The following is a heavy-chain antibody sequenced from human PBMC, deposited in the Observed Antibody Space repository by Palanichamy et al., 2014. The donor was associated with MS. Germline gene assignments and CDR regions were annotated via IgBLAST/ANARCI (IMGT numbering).Heavy chain of an antibody. CDR3: ARGGGDYGYYFDD. Sequence: QVQLVRSGAEVKKPGASVKVSCKASGYSFASYGICWVRQAPGQGLEWMGWISAYNGKIKYVQKFQGRVTMTTDTSTSTAYMELRSLRSDDTAVYYCARGGGDYGYYFDDWGQGTLVTVSS. CDR2: ISAYNGKI. J-gene: IGHJ4*02. D-gene: IGHD2-21*02. V-gene: IGHV1-18*01. CDR1: GYSFASYG.